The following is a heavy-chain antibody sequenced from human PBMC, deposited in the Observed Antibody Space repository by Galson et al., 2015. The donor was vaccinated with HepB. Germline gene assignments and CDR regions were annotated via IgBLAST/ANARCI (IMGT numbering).Heavy chain of an antibody. J-gene: IGHJ4*02. V-gene: IGHV3-33*01. CDR2: IWYDGSNQ. Sequence: SLRLSCAASGFTFSRHGMHWVRQAPGKGPEWVAVIWYDGSNQFYADSVKGRFTISRDNSKNTLYLQMNNLRTEDTAVYYCGRSSQVGGTHPGLYWGQGTPVTVSS. D-gene: IGHD1-26*01. CDR3: GRSSQVGGTHPGLY. CDR1: GFTFSRHG.